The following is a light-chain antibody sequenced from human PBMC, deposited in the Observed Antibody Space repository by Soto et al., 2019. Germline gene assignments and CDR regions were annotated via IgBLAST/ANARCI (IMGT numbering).Light chain of an antibody. Sequence: EIVLTQSPGTLSLSPGERATLSCRASQSVSDTYLAWYQQKPGQPPRPLIYGASNRATGIPDRFSGSGSGTDFTLTVSRLEPEDFALYYCQFSTLVWTFGQGTKVEVK. CDR1: QSVSDTY. CDR3: QFSTLVWT. J-gene: IGKJ1*01. V-gene: IGKV3-20*01. CDR2: GAS.